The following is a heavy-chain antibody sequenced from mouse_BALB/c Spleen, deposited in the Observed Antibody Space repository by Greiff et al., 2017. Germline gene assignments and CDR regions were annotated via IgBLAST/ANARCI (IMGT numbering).Heavy chain of an antibody. D-gene: IGHD1-1*01. CDR1: GFSLTSYG. CDR2: IWSGGST. J-gene: IGHJ1*01. V-gene: IGHV2-4-1*01. Sequence: QVQLKESGPGLVQPSQSLSITCTVSGFSLTSYGVHWVRQSPGKGLEWLGVIWSGGSTDYNAAFISRLSISKDNSKSQVFFKMHSLQADDTAIYYCARNDGGYFDVWGAGTTVTVSS. CDR3: ARNDGGYFDV.